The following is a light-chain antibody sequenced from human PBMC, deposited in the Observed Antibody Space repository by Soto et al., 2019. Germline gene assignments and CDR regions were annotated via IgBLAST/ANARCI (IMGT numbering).Light chain of an antibody. CDR1: QSISRW. CDR2: KAS. CDR3: QQYNSNLVT. Sequence: DIQMTQSPSTLSASVGDRVTITCRASQSISRWLAWYHQKPGKAPKLLIYKASSLETGVPSRFSGSGSGTEFTLTISSLQPDDFATYYCQQYNSNLVTFGGGTKVEIK. J-gene: IGKJ4*01. V-gene: IGKV1-5*03.